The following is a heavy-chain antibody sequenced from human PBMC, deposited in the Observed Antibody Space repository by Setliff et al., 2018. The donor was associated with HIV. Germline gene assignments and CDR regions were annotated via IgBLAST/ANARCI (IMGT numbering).Heavy chain of an antibody. D-gene: IGHD3-22*01. Sequence: GGSLRLSCAASGFTFSSYWMSWVRQAPGKGLEWVANIKQDESEKYYVASVKSRFTISRDDSENSLYLQMNSLKTEDTAAYYCARGPASGDYSYYFDYWGQGTLVTVSS. CDR2: IKQDESEK. CDR1: GFTFSSYW. CDR3: ARGPASGDYSYYFDY. V-gene: IGHV3-7*03. J-gene: IGHJ4*02.